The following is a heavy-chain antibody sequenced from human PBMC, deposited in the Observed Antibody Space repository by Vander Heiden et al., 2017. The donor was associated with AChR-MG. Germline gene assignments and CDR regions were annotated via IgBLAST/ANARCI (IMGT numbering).Heavy chain of an antibody. CDR2: IYWDDDK. J-gene: IGHJ3*02. CDR1: GFSLSTCGVG. CDR3: AHRLPWIFAFDI. V-gene: IGHV2-5*02. Sequence: QITLKESGPTLVKPTQTLTLTCPFSGFSLSTCGVGVGWIRQPPGKALEWLALIYWDDDKRYSPSLKSRLTITKDTSKNQVVLTMTNMDPVDTATYYCAHRLPWIFAFDIWGQGTMVTVSS. D-gene: IGHD2-2*03.